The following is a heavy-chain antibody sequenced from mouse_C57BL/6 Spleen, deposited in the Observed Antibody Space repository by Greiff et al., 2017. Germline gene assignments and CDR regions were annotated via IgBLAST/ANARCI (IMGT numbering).Heavy chain of an antibody. V-gene: IGHV10-3*01. CDR3: FRRDGNDWYFDV. CDR1: GFTFNTYA. J-gene: IGHJ1*03. D-gene: IGHD2-3*01. CDR2: IRSKSSNNAT. Sequence: EVQLVESGGGLVQPKGSLKLSCAASGFTFNTYAMHWVRQAPGKGVEWVARIRSKSSNNATYYADSVKDRFTISRDDSQSLLYMQMNNLKTVDKARYYVFRRDGNDWYFDVWGTGATVTVSS.